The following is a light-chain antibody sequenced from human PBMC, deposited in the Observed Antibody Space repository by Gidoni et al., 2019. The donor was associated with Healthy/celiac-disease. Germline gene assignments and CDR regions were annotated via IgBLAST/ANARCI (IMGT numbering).Light chain of an antibody. CDR2: VNS. V-gene: IGLV1-40*01. CDR1: SSNIGAGYD. J-gene: IGLJ2*01. CDR3: QSYDSSLSGSVV. Sequence: QSVLTQPPSVSGAPGQRVTISCTVSSSNIGAGYDVHWYQQLPGTAPKLLIYVNSNRPSGVPDRFSGSKSGTSASLAITGLQAEEEADYYCQSYDSSLSGSVVFGGGTKLTVL.